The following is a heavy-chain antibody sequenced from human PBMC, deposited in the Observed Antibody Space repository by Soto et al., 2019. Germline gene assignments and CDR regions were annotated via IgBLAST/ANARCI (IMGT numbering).Heavy chain of an antibody. V-gene: IGHV1-58*01. Sequence: ASVKVSCKASGFTFTSSAVQWVRQARGQRLEWIGWIVVGSGKTNYAQKFQERVTITRDMSNSTAYMELSSLRSEDTAVYYCAADRRHSWVHFNAFDIWGQGTMVTVSS. CDR1: GFTFTSSA. D-gene: IGHD1-1*01. J-gene: IGHJ3*02. CDR3: AADRRHSWVHFNAFDI. CDR2: IVVGSGKT.